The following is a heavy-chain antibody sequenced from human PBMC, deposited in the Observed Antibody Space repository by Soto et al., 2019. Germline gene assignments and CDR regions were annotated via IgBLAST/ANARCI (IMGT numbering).Heavy chain of an antibody. V-gene: IGHV4-59*01. D-gene: IGHD5-12*01. J-gene: IGHJ4*02. Sequence: SETLSLTCTVYGGSISSYYWSWIRQPPGKGLEWIGYIYYSGSTNYNPSLKSRVTISVDTSKNQFSLKLSSVTAADTAVYYCARDSLKGATLYFDYWGQGTLVTVSS. CDR1: GGSISSYY. CDR2: IYYSGST. CDR3: ARDSLKGATLYFDY.